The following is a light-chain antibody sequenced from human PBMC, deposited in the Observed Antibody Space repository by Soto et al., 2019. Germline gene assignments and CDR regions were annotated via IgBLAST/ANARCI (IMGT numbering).Light chain of an antibody. CDR2: GAS. CDR3: QQYHNWPPQYT. CDR1: QTVSSN. J-gene: IGKJ2*01. V-gene: IGKV3-15*01. Sequence: EIVMTQSPATLSVSPGERATLSCRASQTVSSNLTWYQQKPGQAPRLLIYGASTRATGVPARFSGRGSGTEFTLPISSLQSEDFAVCYCQQYHNWPPQYTFGQGTKLQIK.